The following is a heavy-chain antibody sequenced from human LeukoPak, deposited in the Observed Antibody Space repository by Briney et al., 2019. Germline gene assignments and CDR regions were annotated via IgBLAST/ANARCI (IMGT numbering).Heavy chain of an antibody. D-gene: IGHD3-16*02. CDR3: AKEEITFGGVIVKHFQH. V-gene: IGHV3-64*01. J-gene: IGHJ1*01. Sequence: GGSLRLSCAASGFTFSSYAMHWVRQAPGKGLEYVSAISSNGGSTYYANSVKGRFTISRDNSKNTLYLQMGSLRAEDTAVYYCAKEEITFGGVIVKHFQHWGQGTLVTVSS. CDR2: ISSNGGST. CDR1: GFTFSSYA.